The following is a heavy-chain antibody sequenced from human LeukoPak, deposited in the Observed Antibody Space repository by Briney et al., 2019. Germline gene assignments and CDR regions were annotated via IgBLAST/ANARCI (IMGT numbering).Heavy chain of an antibody. CDR3: ARWAHGAFDL. J-gene: IGHJ2*01. Sequence: SETLSLTCTVSGGSISSYYWSWIRQPPGKGLEWIGYIYYSGSTNYNPSLKSRVTTSVDTSKNQFSLKLSSVTAADTAVYYCARWAHGAFDLWGRGTLVTVSS. CDR1: GGSISSYY. CDR2: IYYSGST. V-gene: IGHV4-59*01.